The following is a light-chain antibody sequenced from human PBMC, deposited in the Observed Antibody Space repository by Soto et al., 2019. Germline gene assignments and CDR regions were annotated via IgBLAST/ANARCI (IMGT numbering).Light chain of an antibody. CDR1: SSDVGSYNL. Sequence: QSALTQPASVSGSPGQSITISCTGTSSDVGSYNLVSWYQQHPAKAPKLMIYEGSQRPSAVSNRFSGSQSGNAASLTISGLQAEDEADYYCCSYEGSGTYVFGSGTKVTVL. CDR3: CSYEGSGTYV. V-gene: IGLV2-23*01. J-gene: IGLJ1*01. CDR2: EGS.